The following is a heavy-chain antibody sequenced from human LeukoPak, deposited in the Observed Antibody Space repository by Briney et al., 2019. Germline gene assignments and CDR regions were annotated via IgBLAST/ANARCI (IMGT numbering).Heavy chain of an antibody. CDR3: ARGGS. Sequence: PGGSLRLSCAASGFTFSHYEMNWVRQAPGKGLECVSYISSSGYTIYYADSVKGRFTISRDNAKNSLYLQMNSLRAEDTAVYYCARGGSWGQGTLVTVSS. J-gene: IGHJ4*02. D-gene: IGHD2-15*01. V-gene: IGHV3-48*03. CDR1: GFTFSHYE. CDR2: ISSSGYTI.